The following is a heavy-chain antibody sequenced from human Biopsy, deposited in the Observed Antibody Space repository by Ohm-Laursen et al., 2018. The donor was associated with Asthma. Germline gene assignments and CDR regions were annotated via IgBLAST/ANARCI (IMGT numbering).Heavy chain of an antibody. V-gene: IGHV1-69*06. CDR3: ASPSSSREILYYYYNMDI. Sequence: SSVKVSCKTSGGTFGNYAISWVRQAPGLGLEWMGGISPVFGSTNIAQKFQGRVTISADIFTKTAYLEVSSLRSDDTAVYYCASPSSSREILYYYYNMDIWGQGTTVTV. D-gene: IGHD6-13*01. J-gene: IGHJ6*02. CDR2: ISPVFGST. CDR1: GGTFGNYA.